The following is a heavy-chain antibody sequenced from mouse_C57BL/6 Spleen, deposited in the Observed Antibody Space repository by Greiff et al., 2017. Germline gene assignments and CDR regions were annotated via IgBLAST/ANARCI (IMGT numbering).Heavy chain of an antibody. CDR3: ARAFLLSFAMDY. D-gene: IGHD2-3*01. Sequence: EVQLMESGGGLVKPGGSLKLSCAASGFTFSDYGMHWVRQAPEKGLEWVAYISSGSSTNNYADTVTGGFTISIDNSKNTLFLQMTSLRSEDTAVYYCARAFLLSFAMDYWGQGTSLTVSS. CDR2: ISSGSSTN. V-gene: IGHV5-17*01. J-gene: IGHJ4*01. CDR1: GFTFSDYG.